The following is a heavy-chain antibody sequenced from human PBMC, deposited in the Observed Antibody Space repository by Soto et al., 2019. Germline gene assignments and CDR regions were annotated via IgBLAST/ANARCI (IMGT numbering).Heavy chain of an antibody. CDR3: AREALGDCDLNWFDP. V-gene: IGHV4-30-4*01. J-gene: IGHJ5*02. Sequence: QVQLQESGPGLVKPSQTLSLTCTVSGGSISSGDYYWSWIRQPPGKGLEWIGYIYYSGSTYYNPSLKCRVTISVDTSQNQFSLKLSSVTAADTAVYYCAREALGDCDLNWFDPWGQGTLVTVSS. D-gene: IGHD2-21*02. CDR1: GGSISSGDYY. CDR2: IYYSGST.